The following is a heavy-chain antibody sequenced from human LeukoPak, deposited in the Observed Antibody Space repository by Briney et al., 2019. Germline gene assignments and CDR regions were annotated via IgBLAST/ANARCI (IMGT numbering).Heavy chain of an antibody. V-gene: IGHV1-18*01. CDR2: ISAYNGNT. CDR3: AREVDTQGGGWFDP. D-gene: IGHD2-15*01. Sequence: VASVKVSCKASGYTSTSYGISWVRQAPGQGLEWMGWISAYNGNTNYAQKLQGRVTMTTDTSTSTAYMELRSLRSDDTAVYYCAREVDTQGGGWFDPWGQGTLVTVSS. J-gene: IGHJ5*02. CDR1: GYTSTSYG.